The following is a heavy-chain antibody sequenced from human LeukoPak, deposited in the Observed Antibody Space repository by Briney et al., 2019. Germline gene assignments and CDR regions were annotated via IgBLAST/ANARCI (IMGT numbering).Heavy chain of an antibody. Sequence: KTSETLSLTCTVSGGSIGTYYWTWIRQPPGKGLEWIGYIYYNGNTKYNPSLKSRVTISVDTSKNQFSLKLRSVTAADTAVYYCARTYLGYYDSSGYAYYFDYWGQGTLVPVSS. J-gene: IGHJ4*02. D-gene: IGHD3-22*01. CDR1: GGSIGTYY. CDR3: ARTYLGYYDSSGYAYYFDY. V-gene: IGHV4-59*08. CDR2: IYYNGNT.